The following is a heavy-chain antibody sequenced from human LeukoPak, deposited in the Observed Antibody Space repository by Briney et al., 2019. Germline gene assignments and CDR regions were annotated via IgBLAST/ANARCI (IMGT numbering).Heavy chain of an antibody. V-gene: IGHV3-21*01. D-gene: IGHD3-10*01. J-gene: IGHJ4*02. CDR2: ISSSSSYI. Sequence: GGSLRLSCAASGFTFSSYSMNWVRQAPGKGREWVSSISSSSSYIYYADSVKGRFTISRDNAKNSLYLQMNSLRAEDTAVYYCARDPRRFGELLHPSDYWGQGTLVTVSS. CDR1: GFTFSSYS. CDR3: ARDPRRFGELLHPSDY.